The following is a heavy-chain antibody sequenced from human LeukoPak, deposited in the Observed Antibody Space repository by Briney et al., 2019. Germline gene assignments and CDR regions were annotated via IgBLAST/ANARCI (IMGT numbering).Heavy chain of an antibody. D-gene: IGHD3-22*01. J-gene: IGHJ6*03. CDR2: IYTSGST. CDR1: GGSISSGSYY. CDR3: ATGTYYYDSSGYYIHPWDYYYYMDF. Sequence: SETLSLTCTVSGGSISSGSYYWSWLRQPAGKGLEWIGRIYTSGSTKYNPSLKSRVTISVDTSKNQFSLKLSSVTAADTAVYYCATGTYYYDSSGYYIHPWDYYYYMDFWGKGTTVTVSS. V-gene: IGHV4-61*02.